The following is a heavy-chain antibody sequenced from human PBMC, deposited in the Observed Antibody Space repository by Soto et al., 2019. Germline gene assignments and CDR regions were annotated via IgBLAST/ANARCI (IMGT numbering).Heavy chain of an antibody. Sequence: GGSLRLSCAASGFTFSSYAMHWVRQAPGKGLEWVAVISYDGSNKYYADSVKGRFTISRDNSKNTLYLQMNSLRAEDTAVYYCARTGDYGNDAFDIWGQGTMVTVSS. CDR2: ISYDGSNK. CDR1: GFTFSSYA. CDR3: ARTGDYGNDAFDI. V-gene: IGHV3-30-3*01. D-gene: IGHD3-10*01. J-gene: IGHJ3*02.